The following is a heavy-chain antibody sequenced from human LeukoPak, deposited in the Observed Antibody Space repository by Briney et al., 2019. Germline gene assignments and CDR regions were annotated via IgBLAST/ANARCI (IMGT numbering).Heavy chain of an antibody. D-gene: IGHD6-6*01. Sequence: SETLSLTCAVYGGSFSGYYWSWIRQPPGKGLEWIGEINHSGSTNYNPSVKSRVTISVDTSKNQFSLKLSSVTAADTAVYYCAREYSKAARAHMDVWGKGTTVTVSS. CDR1: GGSFSGYY. CDR3: AREYSKAARAHMDV. V-gene: IGHV4-34*01. CDR2: INHSGST. J-gene: IGHJ6*03.